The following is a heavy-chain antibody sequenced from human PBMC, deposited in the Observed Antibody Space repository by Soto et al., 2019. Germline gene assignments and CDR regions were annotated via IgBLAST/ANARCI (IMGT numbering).Heavy chain of an antibody. V-gene: IGHV3-30-3*01. CDR2: ISYDGSNK. CDR1: GFTFSSYA. CDR3: ARGGTSCYIPPGDV. D-gene: IGHD2-2*02. J-gene: IGHJ6*02. Sequence: ESGGGVVQPGRSLRLSCAASGFTFSSYAMHWVRQAPGKGLEWVAVISYDGSNKYYADSVKGRFTISRDNSKNTLYLQMNSLRAEDTAVYYCARGGTSCYIPPGDVWGQGTTVTVSS.